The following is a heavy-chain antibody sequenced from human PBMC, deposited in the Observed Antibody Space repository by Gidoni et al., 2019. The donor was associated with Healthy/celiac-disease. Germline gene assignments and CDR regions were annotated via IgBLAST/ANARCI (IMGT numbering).Heavy chain of an antibody. V-gene: IGHV5-51*01. Sequence: EVQLVQSGAEVKKPGESLKISCKGSGYSFTSYWIGWLRQMPGKGLEWMGSIYPGDSDTRYRPSFQGQVTISADKSISTAYLQWSSLKASDTAMYYCARRYCSGGSCYSFWFDPWGQGTLVTVSS. CDR3: ARRYCSGGSCYSFWFDP. D-gene: IGHD2-15*01. CDR2: IYPGDSDT. CDR1: GYSFTSYW. J-gene: IGHJ5*02.